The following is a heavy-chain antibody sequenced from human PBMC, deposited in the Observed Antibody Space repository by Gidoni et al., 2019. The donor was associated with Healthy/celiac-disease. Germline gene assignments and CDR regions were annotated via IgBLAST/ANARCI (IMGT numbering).Heavy chain of an antibody. CDR1: GGSIRSGDYS. CDR3: ARDQVVMVYAKYYYYGMDV. CDR2: IYYSGST. Sequence: QVHLQESGPGLVKPSQTLSLTCTVSGGSIRSGDYSWSWIRQPPGKGLEWIGYIYYSGSTYYNPSLKSRVTISVDTSKNQFSLKLSSVTAADTAVYYCARDQVVMVYAKYYYYGMDVWGQGTTVTVSS. D-gene: IGHD2-8*01. V-gene: IGHV4-30-4*01. J-gene: IGHJ6*02.